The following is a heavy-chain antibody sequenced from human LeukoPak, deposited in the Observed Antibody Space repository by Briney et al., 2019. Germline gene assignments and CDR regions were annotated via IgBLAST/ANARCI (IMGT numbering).Heavy chain of an antibody. D-gene: IGHD6-13*01. J-gene: IGHJ4*02. CDR1: GGSISSGGYS. CDR2: IYHSGST. Sequence: PSQTLSLTCAVSGGSISSGGYSWSWIRQPPGKGLEWIGYIYHSGSTYYNPSLKSRVTISVDRSKNQFSLKLSSVTAADTAVYYCARESGSSSWSYFDYWGQGTLVTVSS. CDR3: ARESGSSSWSYFDY. V-gene: IGHV4-30-2*01.